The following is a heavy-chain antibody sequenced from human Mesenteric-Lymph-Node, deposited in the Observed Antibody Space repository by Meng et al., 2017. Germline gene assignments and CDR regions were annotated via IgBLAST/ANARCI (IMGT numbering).Heavy chain of an antibody. CDR1: GLILSNSG. CDR2: IKEDGSQK. J-gene: IGHJ4*02. CDR3: LRDYAGY. V-gene: IGHV3-7*01. Sequence: GESLKISCAASGLILSNSGMHWVRQAPGKGLEWVANIKEDGSQKYYGDSVKGRFIISRDNAKNSLYLEMNSLRAEDAAVYYCLRDYAGYWGQGTLVTVSS. D-gene: IGHD2-2*01.